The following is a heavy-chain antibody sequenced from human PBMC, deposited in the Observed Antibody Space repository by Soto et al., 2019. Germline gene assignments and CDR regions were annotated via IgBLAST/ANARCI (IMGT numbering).Heavy chain of an antibody. D-gene: IGHD3-3*01. J-gene: IGHJ4*02. CDR1: GGSTSSGDYY. Sequence: SQTLSLTCTLSGGSTSSGDYYWSWIRQPPGKGLEWFGYIYYSGSTYYNPSLKSRVTISVNTSKNPFSRKPSTVTAADTAVYYCAREGETYYDLWGGSAYGGYFDYWGQGTLVTVSS. V-gene: IGHV4-30-4*01. CDR3: AREGETYYDLWGGSAYGGYFDY. CDR2: IYYSGST.